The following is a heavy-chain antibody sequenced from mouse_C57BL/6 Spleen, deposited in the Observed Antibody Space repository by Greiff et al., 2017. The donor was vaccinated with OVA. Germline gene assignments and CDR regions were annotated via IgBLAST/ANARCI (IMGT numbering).Heavy chain of an antibody. V-gene: IGHV2-2*01. CDR3: ARGPKGGDYYAMDY. J-gene: IGHJ4*01. CDR1: GFSLTSYG. Sequence: VQLKESGPGLVQPSQSLSITCTVSGFSLTSYGVHWVRQSPGKGLEWLGVIWSGGSTDYNAAFISRLSISKDNSKSQVCFKRNSLQAYDTAIYYWARGPKGGDYYAMDYWGQGTSVTVSS. CDR2: IWSGGST.